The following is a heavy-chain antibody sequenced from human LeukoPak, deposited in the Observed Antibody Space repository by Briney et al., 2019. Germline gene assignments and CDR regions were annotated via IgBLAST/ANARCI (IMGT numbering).Heavy chain of an antibody. CDR1: GFTFSSYA. D-gene: IGHD2-15*01. CDR2: ISYDGSNK. J-gene: IGHJ4*02. CDR3: ARELQRYSTFDY. V-gene: IGHV3-30-3*01. Sequence: GGSLRLSCAASGFTFSSYAMHWVSQAPGKGLEWVAVISYDGSNKYYADSVKGRFTISRDNSKNTLYLQMSSLRAEDTAVYYCARELQRYSTFDYWGQGTLVTVSS.